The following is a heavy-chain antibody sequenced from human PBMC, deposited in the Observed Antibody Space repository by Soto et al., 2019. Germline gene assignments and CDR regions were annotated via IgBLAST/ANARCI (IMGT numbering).Heavy chain of an antibody. Sequence: EVQLVESGGGLVQPGGSRRLSCAVSGLTFSSSWMHWVRQAPGKGLVWVSRINVDRSATHYADSVQVRFTISRDNAKNILYLQMTNLSAEDTAVYYCARDRGSYNGIFDYWGQGTLVTVSS. D-gene: IGHD2-15*01. V-gene: IGHV3-74*01. J-gene: IGHJ4*02. CDR2: INVDRSAT. CDR1: GLTFSSSW. CDR3: ARDRGSYNGIFDY.